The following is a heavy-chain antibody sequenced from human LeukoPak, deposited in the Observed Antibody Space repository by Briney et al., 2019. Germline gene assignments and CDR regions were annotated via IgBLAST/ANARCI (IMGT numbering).Heavy chain of an antibody. CDR1: GFTFSSYW. CDR3: AKEMGGYRWYELDY. V-gene: IGHV3-74*01. D-gene: IGHD5-18*01. CDR2: INSDGSST. J-gene: IGHJ4*02. Sequence: GGSLRLSCAASGFTFSSYWMHWVRQAPGKGLVWVSRINSDGSSTSYADSVKGRFTISRDNSKNTLYLQMNSLRAEDTAVYYCAKEMGGYRWYELDYWGQGTLVKVSS.